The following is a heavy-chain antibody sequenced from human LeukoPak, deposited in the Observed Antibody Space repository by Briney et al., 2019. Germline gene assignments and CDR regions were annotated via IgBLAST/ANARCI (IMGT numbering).Heavy chain of an antibody. D-gene: IGHD4-23*01. CDR3: ARDPPYGGNSRFDY. CDR1: GVTFSSYC. V-gene: IGHV3-21*01. CDR2: ISRSSSYM. Sequence: GGSLILFCAASGVTFSSYCMIWVRQDPGKGLVWVSSISRSSSYMYYADSVKSRCTIARDNANNSLYLQMTSLRAEDTAVYYCARDPPYGGNSRFDYWGQGTLVTVSS. J-gene: IGHJ4*02.